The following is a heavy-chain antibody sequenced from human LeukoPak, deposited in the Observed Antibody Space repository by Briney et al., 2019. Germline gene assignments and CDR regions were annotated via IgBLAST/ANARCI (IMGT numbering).Heavy chain of an antibody. CDR2: IYYSGST. CDR3: ARYQQLWGGFVY. Sequence: PSETLSLTCTDSGGSISSYYWRWIRQPPGKGLEWIGYIYYSGSTNYNPSLKSRVTISVDTSKNQFSLKLSSVTAADTAVYYCARYQQLWGGFVYWGQCTLVTVSS. J-gene: IGHJ4*02. V-gene: IGHV4-59*01. CDR1: GGSISSYY. D-gene: IGHD2-2*01.